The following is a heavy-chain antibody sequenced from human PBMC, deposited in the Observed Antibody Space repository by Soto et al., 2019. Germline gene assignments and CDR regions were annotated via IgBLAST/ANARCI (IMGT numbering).Heavy chain of an antibody. J-gene: IGHJ3*02. CDR3: AREGLYGSIQDNTFDI. CDR2: MNPNSGNT. CDR1: GYTFNRHD. D-gene: IGHD6-19*01. V-gene: IGHV1-8*01. Sequence: QVQLVQSGAEVKRSGASVRISCKASGYTFNRHDINWVRQATGQGPEWLGWMNPNSGNTGYAQKFQCRVTMTRDSSITTAYMDLSSLTSEDTAIYYCAREGLYGSIQDNTFDIWGQGTMVSVSS.